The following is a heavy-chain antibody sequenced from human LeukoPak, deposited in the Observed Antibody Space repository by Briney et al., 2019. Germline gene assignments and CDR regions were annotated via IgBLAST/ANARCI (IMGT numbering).Heavy chain of an antibody. J-gene: IGHJ4*02. D-gene: IGHD6-13*01. CDR2: INHSGST. Sequence: SETLSLTCAVYGGSFSGYYWSWIRQPPGKGLEWIGEINHSGSTNYNPSLKSRVTISVDTSKNQFSLKLSSVTAADTAVYYCARGRAAAGDLNFDYWGKGTLVTVSS. CDR3: ARGRAAAGDLNFDY. V-gene: IGHV4-34*01. CDR1: GGSFSGYY.